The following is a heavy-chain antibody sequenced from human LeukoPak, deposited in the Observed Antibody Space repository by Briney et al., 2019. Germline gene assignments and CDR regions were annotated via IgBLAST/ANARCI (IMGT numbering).Heavy chain of an antibody. CDR1: GGTFSSYA. CDR2: IIPILGIA. Sequence: GASVKVSCKASGGTFSSYAISWVRQAPGQGLEWMGRIIPILGIANYAQKFQGRVTITADKSTSTAYMELSSLRSEDTAVYYCAKTDLQRYSGSYPPFDYWGQGTLVTVSS. J-gene: IGHJ4*02. V-gene: IGHV1-69*04. D-gene: IGHD1-26*01. CDR3: AKTDLQRYSGSYPPFDY.